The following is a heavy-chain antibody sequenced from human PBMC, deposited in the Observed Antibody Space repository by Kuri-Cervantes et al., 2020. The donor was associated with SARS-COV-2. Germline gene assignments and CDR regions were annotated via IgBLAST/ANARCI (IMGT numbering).Heavy chain of an antibody. Sequence: GESLKISCAASGFTFGFYWMTWVRQSPGKGLEWVANMKQDGSEKYYVDSVKGRFIISRDNAKNSLYLQMNSLRAEDTAVYYCARDLDGYYYARSGYYFGRAPPKHWHFDLWGRGTLVTVSS. CDR1: GFTFGFYW. D-gene: IGHD3-22*01. J-gene: IGHJ2*01. CDR3: ARDLDGYYYARSGYYFGRAPPKHWHFDL. V-gene: IGHV3-7*04. CDR2: MKQDGSEK.